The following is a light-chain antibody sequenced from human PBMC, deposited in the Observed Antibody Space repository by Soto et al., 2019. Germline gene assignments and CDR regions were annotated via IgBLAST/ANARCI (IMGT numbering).Light chain of an antibody. CDR2: EVN. V-gene: IGLV2-14*01. CDR3: SSYSTTSTLV. J-gene: IGLJ1*01. Sequence: QSVLTQPASVSGSPGQSFTISCTGASSDVGGYDYVSWYQQHPGKAPKLILFEVNNRPSGVSNHFSGSKSGNTASLIISGLQADDEADYYCSSYSTTSTLVFGSGTKLTVL. CDR1: SSDVGGYDY.